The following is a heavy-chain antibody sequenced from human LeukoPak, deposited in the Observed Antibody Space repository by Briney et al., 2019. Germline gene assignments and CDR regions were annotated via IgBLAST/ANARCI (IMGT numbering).Heavy chain of an antibody. Sequence: GGSLRLSCAASGFTFSSYSMNWVRQAPGKGLEWVSSISSSSSYIYYADSVKGRFTISRDNAKNSLYLQMNSLRAEDTAVYYCASGVVVPAASEDFDYWGQGTLVTVSS. CDR1: GFTFSSYS. J-gene: IGHJ4*02. D-gene: IGHD2-2*01. CDR3: ASGVVVPAASEDFDY. V-gene: IGHV3-21*01. CDR2: ISSSSSYI.